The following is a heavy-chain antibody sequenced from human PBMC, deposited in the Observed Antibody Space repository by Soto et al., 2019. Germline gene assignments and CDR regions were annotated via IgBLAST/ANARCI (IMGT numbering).Heavy chain of an antibody. V-gene: IGHV1-69*13. CDR1: GGTFSSYA. J-gene: IGHJ5*02. CDR3: AGSFRNTYGYQES. Sequence: SVKVSCKTSGGTFSSYAISWVRQAPGQGLEWMGGIVPIVDTSTYAQKFQGRVTITADESTSTVYMELSSLRSEDTAMYYCAGSFRNTYGYQESWGQGTLVTVSS. D-gene: IGHD5-12*01. CDR2: IVPIVDTS.